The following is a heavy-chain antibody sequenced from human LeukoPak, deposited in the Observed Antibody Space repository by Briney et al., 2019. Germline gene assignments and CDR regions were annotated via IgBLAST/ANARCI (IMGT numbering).Heavy chain of an antibody. D-gene: IGHD3-22*01. V-gene: IGHV3-74*01. J-gene: IGHJ3*01. CDR1: GFTFSTYW. CDR3: ARGWVPSDITLK. Sequence: GGSLRLSCAASGFTFSTYWMHWVRQAPGKGLVWVARINGDGGDTNYADSVKGRFTISRDNARNTVYLQVDCLRAEDTAVYYCARGWVPSDITLKWGQGTMVTVSS. CDR2: INGDGGDT.